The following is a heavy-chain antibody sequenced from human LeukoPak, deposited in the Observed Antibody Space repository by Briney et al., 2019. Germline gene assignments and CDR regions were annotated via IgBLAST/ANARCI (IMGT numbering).Heavy chain of an antibody. J-gene: IGHJ3*02. Sequence: SETLSLTCAVSGGSISSSNWWSWVRQPPGKGLEWIGEVYHSGSTNYNPSLKSRVTISVDKSKNQFSLKLSSVTAADTAVYYCASPGQGPDAFDIWGQGTMVTVSS. CDR1: GGSISSSNW. V-gene: IGHV4-4*02. CDR2: VYHSGST. CDR3: ASPGQGPDAFDI.